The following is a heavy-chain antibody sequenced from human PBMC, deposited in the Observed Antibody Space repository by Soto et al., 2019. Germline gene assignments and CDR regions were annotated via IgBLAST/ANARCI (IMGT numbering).Heavy chain of an antibody. CDR3: AKARYYDSTGYLYYFDY. CDR2: ISYDGNYK. Sequence: XVSLRLSFVASGFTFSSYAMYWVRQAPGKGLEWVAVISYDGNYKYYADSVKGRFTIFRDNSKSTLFLQMISLRAEDTAVYYCAKARYYDSTGYLYYFDYWGQGTLVTVSS. CDR1: GFTFSSYA. D-gene: IGHD3-22*01. J-gene: IGHJ4*02. V-gene: IGHV3-30-3*01.